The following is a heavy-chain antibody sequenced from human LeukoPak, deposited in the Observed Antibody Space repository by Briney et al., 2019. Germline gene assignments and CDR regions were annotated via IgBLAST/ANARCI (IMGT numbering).Heavy chain of an antibody. CDR2: IYTSGST. V-gene: IGHV4-61*02. Sequence: SQTLSLTRTVCGCSISSCSYYWSWLRQPAGKGLEGIGRIYTSGSTNYNPSLKSRVTISVDTSKNQFSLKLSSVPAADTAVYYCARWGWEPDYFDYWGQGTLVIVSS. J-gene: IGHJ4*02. CDR3: ARWGWEPDYFDY. D-gene: IGHD1-26*01. CDR1: GCSISSCSYY.